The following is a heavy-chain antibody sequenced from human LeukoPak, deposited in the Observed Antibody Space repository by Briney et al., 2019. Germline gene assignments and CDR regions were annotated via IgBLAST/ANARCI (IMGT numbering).Heavy chain of an antibody. J-gene: IGHJ4*02. CDR1: GYTFTSYY. CDR3: ARVFAAAGTGAIGY. CDR2: INPSGGST. Sequence: ASVKVSCKASGYTFTSYYIHWVRQAPGQGLEWMGIINPSGGSTSYAQQFQGRVTMTRDTSTSTIYMELSSLRSEDTAVYYCARVFAAAGTGAIGYWGQGTLVTVSS. D-gene: IGHD6-13*01. V-gene: IGHV1-46*01.